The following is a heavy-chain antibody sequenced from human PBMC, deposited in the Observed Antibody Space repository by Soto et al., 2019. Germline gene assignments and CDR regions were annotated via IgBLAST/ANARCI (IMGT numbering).Heavy chain of an antibody. CDR2: ISVSGNII. D-gene: IGHD2-2*01. J-gene: IGHJ4*02. V-gene: IGHV3-48*03. CDR1: GFTFSTYE. Sequence: GGSLRLSCAASGFTFSTYEFNWVRQAPGRGLEWISYISVSGNIIKYAESVKGRFTFSRDNAENSLHLHMSNLRVDDTALYFCVRDTMRASAAASLDYWGQGTQVTVSS. CDR3: VRDTMRASAAASLDY.